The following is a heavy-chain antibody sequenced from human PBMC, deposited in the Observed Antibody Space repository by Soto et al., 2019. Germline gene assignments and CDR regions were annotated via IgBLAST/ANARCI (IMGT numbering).Heavy chain of an antibody. CDR1: GGSLSDYY. Sequence: QVQLQQWGAGLLKPSETLSLTCAVYGGSLSDYYWNWLRQPPGKGLAWIGEINHRGTTSYNPSLKSRVDISVDTAMTQFSLKLRSVTAADTAIYYCSRYQWNPGAFDPWGPGTQVTVSS. J-gene: IGHJ5*02. D-gene: IGHD1-20*01. CDR3: SRYQWNPGAFDP. CDR2: INHRGTT. V-gene: IGHV4-34*01.